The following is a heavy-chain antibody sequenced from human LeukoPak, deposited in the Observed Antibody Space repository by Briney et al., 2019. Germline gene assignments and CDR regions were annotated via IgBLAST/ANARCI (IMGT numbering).Heavy chain of an antibody. V-gene: IGHV4-34*01. Sequence: SETLSLTCAVCGGSFSGYYWSWIRQPPGKGLEWIGEINHSGSTNYNPSLKSRVTISVDTSKNQFSLKLSSVTAADTAVYYCARGVDYYDSSGYHLVWGQGTLVTVSS. CDR3: ARGVDYYDSSGYHLV. J-gene: IGHJ4*02. CDR1: GGSFSGYY. D-gene: IGHD3-22*01. CDR2: INHSGST.